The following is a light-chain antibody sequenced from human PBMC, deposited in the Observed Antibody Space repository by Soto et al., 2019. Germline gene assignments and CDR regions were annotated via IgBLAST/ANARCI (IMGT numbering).Light chain of an antibody. CDR1: SSNIGAGYD. J-gene: IGLJ1*01. CDR2: GNS. CDR3: QSYDSSLSGRNV. Sequence: QSLLTQPPSVSGAPGQRVTISCTGSSSNIGAGYDVHWYQQLPGTAPKLLIYGNSNRPSGVPDRFSGSKSGTSASLAITGLQAEDEADYYCQSYDSSLSGRNVFGTGTKLTVL. V-gene: IGLV1-40*01.